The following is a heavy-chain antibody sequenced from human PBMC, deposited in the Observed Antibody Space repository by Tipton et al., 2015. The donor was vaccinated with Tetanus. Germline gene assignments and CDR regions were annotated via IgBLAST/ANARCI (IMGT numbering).Heavy chain of an antibody. CDR3: AREEEQQTPYFYFDS. D-gene: IGHD6-13*01. Sequence: GLVKPSQTLSLTCAISGDSVSSNSAAWNWIRQSPSRGLEWLGRTYYRSKWFNNYTVSVNGRLTINPDTSKNQFSLQLKSVTPEGTAVYYCAREEEQQTPYFYFDSWRQATLLTVSS. CDR2: TYYRSKWFN. J-gene: IGHJ4*02. CDR1: GDSVSSNSAA. V-gene: IGHV6-1*01.